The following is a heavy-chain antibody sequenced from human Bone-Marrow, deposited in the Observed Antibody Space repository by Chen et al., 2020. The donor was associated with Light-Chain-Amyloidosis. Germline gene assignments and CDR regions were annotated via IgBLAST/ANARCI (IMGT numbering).Heavy chain of an antibody. CDR1: GSTFPNSR. Sequence: ELQLEQSGPEVKKPGESLKISCKGSGSTFPNSRIGWVRQMPGKGLEWMGVIYPDDSDARYSPSFEGQVTISADKSITTAYLQWRSLKASDTAMYYCARRRDGYNFDYWGQGTLVTVSS. V-gene: IGHV5-51*01. CDR2: IYPDDSDA. J-gene: IGHJ4*02. D-gene: IGHD5-12*01. CDR3: ARRRDGYNFDY.